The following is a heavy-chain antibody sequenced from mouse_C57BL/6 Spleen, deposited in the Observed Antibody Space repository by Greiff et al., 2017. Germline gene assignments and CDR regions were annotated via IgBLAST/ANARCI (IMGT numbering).Heavy chain of an antibody. CDR2: IDPSDSYT. J-gene: IGHJ4*01. CDR1: GYTFTSYW. V-gene: IGHV1-69*01. D-gene: IGHD2-3*01. Sequence: QVQLQQPGAELVMPGASVKLSCKASGYTFTSYWMHWVKQRPGQGLEWIGEIDPSDSYTNYNQKFKGKSTLTVDKSSSTAYMQLSSLTSEDSAVYYCARLDGFPCYAMDYWGQGTPVTVSS. CDR3: ARLDGFPCYAMDY.